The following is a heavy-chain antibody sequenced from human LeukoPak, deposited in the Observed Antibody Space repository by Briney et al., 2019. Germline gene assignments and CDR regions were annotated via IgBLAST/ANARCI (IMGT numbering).Heavy chain of an antibody. CDR3: ARGRYCSSTSCYHWYFDL. J-gene: IGHJ2*01. CDR1: GGSLSGYY. CDR2: INHSGST. D-gene: IGHD2-2*01. V-gene: IGHV4-34*01. Sequence: SETLSLTCAVYGGSLSGYYWSWIRQPPGKGLEWIGEINHSGSTNYKPSLKSRVTISVDTSKNQFSLKLSSVTAADTAVYYCARGRYCSSTSCYHWYFDLWGRGTLVTVSS.